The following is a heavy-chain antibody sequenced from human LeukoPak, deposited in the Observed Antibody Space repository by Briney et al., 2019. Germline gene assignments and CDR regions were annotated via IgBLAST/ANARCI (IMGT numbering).Heavy chain of an antibody. Sequence: ASVKVSCKASGYTFTGYYMHWVRQAPGQGLEWMGWINPNSGGTNYAQKFQGRVTMTRDTSISTAYMELSSLRSEDTAVYYCARGPVYGDSNYYYGMDVWGQGTTVTVSS. CDR2: INPNSGGT. D-gene: IGHD4-17*01. CDR3: ARGPVYGDSNYYYGMDV. J-gene: IGHJ6*02. V-gene: IGHV1-2*02. CDR1: GYTFTGYY.